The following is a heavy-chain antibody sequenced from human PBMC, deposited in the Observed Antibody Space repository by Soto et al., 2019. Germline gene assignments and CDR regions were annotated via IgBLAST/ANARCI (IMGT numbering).Heavy chain of an antibody. CDR2: ISSSSSYI. J-gene: IGHJ6*02. CDR1: GFTFSSYS. Sequence: EVQLVESGGGLVKPGGSLRLSCAASGFTFSSYSMNWVRQAPGKGLEWVSSISSSSSYIYYADSVKGRFTISRDNSKNSLYLQMNNLRAEDTAVYYCARDHYYDSSGYWDGMDVWGQGTTVTVSS. CDR3: ARDHYYDSSGYWDGMDV. V-gene: IGHV3-21*01. D-gene: IGHD3-22*01.